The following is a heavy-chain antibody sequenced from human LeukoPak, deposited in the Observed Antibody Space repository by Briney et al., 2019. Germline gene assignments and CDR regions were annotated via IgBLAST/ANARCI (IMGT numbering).Heavy chain of an antibody. CDR1: GFTFSSYV. J-gene: IGHJ6*03. CDR2: ISYDGGNK. D-gene: IGHD2-21*02. Sequence: GGPLRLSCTASGFTFSSYVMHWVRQAPGQGLEWVSLISYDGGNKYYADSVKGRFTISRDNSKNTLYLQMNSPRAEDTALYYCARDPLFSVTDYYYMDVWGKGTTVTVSS. V-gene: IGHV3-30*01. CDR3: ARDPLFSVTDYYYMDV.